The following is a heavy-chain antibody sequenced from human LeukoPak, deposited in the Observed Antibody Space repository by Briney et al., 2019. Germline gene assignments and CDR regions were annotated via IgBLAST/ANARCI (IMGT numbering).Heavy chain of an antibody. CDR3: AKDVDFWSGYPYYFDY. J-gene: IGHJ4*02. CDR1: GFTFSYYG. D-gene: IGHD3-3*01. Sequence: GGSLRLSCAASGFTFSYYGMHWVRQAPGKGLEWVAFIRYDESKKFYGDSVKGRFTISRDNSKNTLYLQMNSLRAEDTAVYYCAKDVDFWSGYPYYFDYWGQGTLVTVSS. V-gene: IGHV3-30*02. CDR2: IRYDESKK.